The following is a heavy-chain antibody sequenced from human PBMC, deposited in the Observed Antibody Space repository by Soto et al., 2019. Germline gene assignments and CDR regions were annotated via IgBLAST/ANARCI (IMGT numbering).Heavy chain of an antibody. Sequence: QVQLVQSGAEVRKPGSSVKVSCKAPGGTFSTYIISWVRQAPGQGLEWMGRIIPIPDITNYAQKFQGRVTVTADRSTSTAYMQLTSLKSEGTAVYYCARDRITTRGDACDLWGQGTMVTASS. CDR1: GGTFSTYI. CDR2: IIPIPDIT. CDR3: ARDRITTRGDACDL. D-gene: IGHD3-3*01. V-gene: IGHV1-69*08. J-gene: IGHJ3*01.